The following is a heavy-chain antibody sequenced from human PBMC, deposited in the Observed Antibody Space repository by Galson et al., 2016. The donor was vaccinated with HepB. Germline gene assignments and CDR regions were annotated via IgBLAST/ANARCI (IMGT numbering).Heavy chain of an antibody. CDR2: INPRNGDT. V-gene: IGHV1-2*02. J-gene: IGHJ4*02. D-gene: IGHD1-26*01. CDR1: GYPFINFY. Sequence: SVKVSCKASGYPFINFYIHWVRQAPGQGLEWMGWINPRNGDTGYGQKFQGRVSVTRDTSISTTYMELSSLRSDDTALYYCARDLGYLAPKRRVWDKHFDYWGQGALVTVSS. CDR3: ARDLGYLAPKRRVWDKHFDY.